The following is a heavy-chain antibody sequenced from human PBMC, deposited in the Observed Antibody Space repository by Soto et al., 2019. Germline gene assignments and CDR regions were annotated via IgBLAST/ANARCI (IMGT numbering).Heavy chain of an antibody. J-gene: IGHJ5*02. CDR3: ARDQFTHGFVATVTPNWFDP. Sequence: ASVKVSCKASGGTFSSYTISWVRQAPGQGLEWMGRIIPILGIANYAQKFQGRVTITADKSTSTAYMELSSLRSEDTAVYYCARDQFTHGFVATVTPNWFDPWGQGTLVTVSS. V-gene: IGHV1-69*04. D-gene: IGHD4-4*01. CDR2: IIPILGIA. CDR1: GGTFSSYT.